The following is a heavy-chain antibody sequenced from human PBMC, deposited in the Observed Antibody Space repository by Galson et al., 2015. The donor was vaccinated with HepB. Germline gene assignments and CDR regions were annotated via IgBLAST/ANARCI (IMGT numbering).Heavy chain of an antibody. CDR2: ISHSGTTV. CDR3: ARGLGGY. CDR1: GFTFSDYY. J-gene: IGHJ4*02. V-gene: IGHV3-11*01. D-gene: IGHD2-15*01. Sequence: SLRLSCAASGFTFSDYYMSWMRQAPGKGLEWLSYISHSGTTVYYADSLKGRFSISRDNAKNSLYLQMNSLRAEDTAVYYCARGLGGYWGQGTLVTVSS.